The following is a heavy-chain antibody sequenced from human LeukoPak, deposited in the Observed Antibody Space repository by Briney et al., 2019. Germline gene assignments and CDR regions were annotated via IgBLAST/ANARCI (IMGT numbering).Heavy chain of an antibody. V-gene: IGHV3-30*03. CDR1: GFTFSSYG. CDR2: ISYDGSNK. CDR3: ASSRYSSSPNFDY. Sequence: GGSLRLSCAASGFTFSSYGMHWVRQAPGKGLEWVAVISYDGSNKYYADSVKGRFTISRDNSKNTLYLQMNSLRAEDTAVYYCASSRYSSSPNFDYWGQGTLVTVSS. D-gene: IGHD6-6*01. J-gene: IGHJ4*02.